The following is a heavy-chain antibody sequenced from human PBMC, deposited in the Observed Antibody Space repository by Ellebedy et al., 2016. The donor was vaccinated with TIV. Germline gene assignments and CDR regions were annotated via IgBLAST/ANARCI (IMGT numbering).Heavy chain of an antibody. CDR2: ISSSDSYT. CDR1: GFTFSDYY. V-gene: IGHV3-11*06. CDR3: ARVISSSWYEDY. D-gene: IGHD6-13*01. Sequence: GESLKISCAASGFTFSDYYMSWIRQAPGKGLQWVSYISSSDSYTNYADSVKGRFTISRDNAKNSLYLQMNSLRAEDTAVYYCARVISSSWYEDYWGQGTLVTVSS. J-gene: IGHJ4*02.